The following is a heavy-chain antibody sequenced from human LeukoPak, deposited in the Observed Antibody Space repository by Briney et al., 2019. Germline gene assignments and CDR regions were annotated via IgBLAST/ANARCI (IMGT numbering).Heavy chain of an antibody. CDR2: INWNGGST. Sequence: GGSLRLSCAASGFTFDDYGMSWVRQAPGKGLEWVSGINWNGGSTGYADSVKGRFTISRDNAKNSLYLQMNSLRAEDTALYYCARDKEVGATTAFDIWGQGTMVTVSS. V-gene: IGHV3-20*04. J-gene: IGHJ3*02. CDR3: ARDKEVGATTAFDI. CDR1: GFTFDDYG. D-gene: IGHD1-26*01.